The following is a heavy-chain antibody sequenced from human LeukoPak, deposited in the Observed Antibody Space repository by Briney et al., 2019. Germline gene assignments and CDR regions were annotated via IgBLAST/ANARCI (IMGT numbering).Heavy chain of an antibody. D-gene: IGHD2-2*01. J-gene: IGHJ6*03. CDR2: IYYSGST. CDR3: ARAPIVVVPAARPDYYYYMDV. Sequence: PSETLSLTCTVSGGSISSYYWSWIRQPPGKGLEWIGYIYYSGSTNYNPSLKSRVTISVDTSKNQFSLKLSSVTAADTAVYYCARAPIVVVPAARPDYYYYMDVWGKGTTVTVSS. V-gene: IGHV4-59*01. CDR1: GGSISSYY.